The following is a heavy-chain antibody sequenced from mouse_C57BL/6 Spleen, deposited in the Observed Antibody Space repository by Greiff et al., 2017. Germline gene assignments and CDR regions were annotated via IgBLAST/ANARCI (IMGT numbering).Heavy chain of an antibody. V-gene: IGHV1-55*01. CDR3: AREERWLKTDYYAMDY. D-gene: IGHD2-3*01. CDR2: IYPGSGST. CDR1: GYTFTSYW. J-gene: IGHJ4*01. Sequence: QVQLQQPGAELVKPGASVKMSCKASGYTFTSYWITWVKQRPGQGLEWIGDIYPGSGSTNYNEKFKSKATLTVDTSSSTAYMQLSSLTSEDSAVYYCAREERWLKTDYYAMDYWGQGTSVTVSS.